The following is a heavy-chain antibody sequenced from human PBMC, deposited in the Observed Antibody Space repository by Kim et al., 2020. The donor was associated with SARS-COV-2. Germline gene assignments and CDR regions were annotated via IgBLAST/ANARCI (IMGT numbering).Heavy chain of an antibody. CDR2: IYSGGST. V-gene: IGHV3-66*01. Sequence: GGSLRLSCAASGFTVSSNYMSWVRQAPGKGLEWVSVIYSGGSTYYADSVKGRFTISRDNSKNTLYLQMNSLRAEDTAVYYCARGWYYYGSGSYYNDNDPFDYWGQGTLVTVSS. CDR1: GFTVSSNY. J-gene: IGHJ4*02. D-gene: IGHD3-10*01. CDR3: ARGWYYYGSGSYYNDNDPFDY.